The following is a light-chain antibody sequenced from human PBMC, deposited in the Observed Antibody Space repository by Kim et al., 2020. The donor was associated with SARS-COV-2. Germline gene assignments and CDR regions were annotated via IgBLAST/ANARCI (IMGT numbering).Light chain of an antibody. CDR1: HTVTTTS. J-gene: IGKJ2*01. CDR2: GVS. V-gene: IGKV3-20*01. Sequence: EIVLTQSPGTLSLSPGERATVSCRGSHTVTTTSLGWFQQKPGQAPRLLIYGVSRRHTGIPDRFTGSGSERDFTLTITRLEPEDIAMYYCQHYASSPYSFGRGTKLEI. CDR3: QHYASSPYS.